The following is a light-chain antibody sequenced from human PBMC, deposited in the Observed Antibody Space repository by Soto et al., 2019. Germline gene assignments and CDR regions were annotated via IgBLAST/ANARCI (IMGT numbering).Light chain of an antibody. CDR2: GAS. CDR3: QQLTNFRFT. V-gene: IGKV1-9*01. CDR1: QGINKF. Sequence: IQLTQSPSSLSASVGDRVTITCRASQGINKFLAWYQQRPGKAPQLLVYGASTLQCGVPSRFSGSGSGTDFPLTISSLQPEDFATYYCQQLTNFRFTFGQGTKLDIK. J-gene: IGKJ2*01.